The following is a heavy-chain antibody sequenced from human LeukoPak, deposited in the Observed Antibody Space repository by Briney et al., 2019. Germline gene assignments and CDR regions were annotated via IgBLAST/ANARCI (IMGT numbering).Heavy chain of an antibody. CDR3: ARGGFHHGFDF. J-gene: IGHJ3*01. Sequence: GASVKVSCKASGYTFRDYYMHWVRQAPGQGLEWMGWIDPKSGGPNYAQKFQGRVTLTSDTSISTSYMKLSRLTSDDTAVYYCARGGFHHGFDFWGQGTVVTVSS. V-gene: IGHV1-2*02. CDR1: GYTFRDYY. CDR2: IDPKSGGP.